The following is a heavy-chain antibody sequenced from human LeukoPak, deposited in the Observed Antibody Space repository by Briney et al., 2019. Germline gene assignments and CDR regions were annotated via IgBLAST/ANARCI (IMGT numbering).Heavy chain of an antibody. J-gene: IGHJ6*02. CDR3: ARQYLGGLVPAASSRDYYHGMDV. D-gene: IGHD2-2*01. CDR2: IYPGDSDT. V-gene: IGHV5-51*01. CDR1: GYSFSSYW. Sequence: GESLKISCKGSGYSFSSYWIGWVRQMPGKGLEWMGIIYPGDSDTRYSPSFQGQVTISADKSISTAYLQWSSLKASDTAIYYCARQYLGGLVPAASSRDYYHGMDVWGQGTTVTVSS.